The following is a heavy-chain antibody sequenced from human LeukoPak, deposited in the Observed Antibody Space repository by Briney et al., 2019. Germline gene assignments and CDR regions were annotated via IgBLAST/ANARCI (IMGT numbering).Heavy chain of an antibody. V-gene: IGHV4-34*01. CDR1: GGSFSGYL. CDR2: INHSGST. D-gene: IGHD3-9*01. Sequence: SETLSLTCGVYGGSFSGYLWNWIRQPPGKGLEWLGEINHSGSTNYNPSLKSRVTISVDTSKNQFSLKLSSVTAADTAVYYCARESTGYDILTGYYMKLNWFDPWGQGTLVTVSS. J-gene: IGHJ5*02. CDR3: ARESTGYDILTGYYMKLNWFDP.